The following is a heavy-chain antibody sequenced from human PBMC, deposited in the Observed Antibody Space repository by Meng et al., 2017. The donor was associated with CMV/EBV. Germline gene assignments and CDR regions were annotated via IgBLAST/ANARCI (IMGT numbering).Heavy chain of an antibody. Sequence: VAREGAGPGLVKPSHALSLTCTSYGGCISSYYWSLIRQRAGKGLEWIGRIYTSGSTSYSPSLKSRVTMSVDTSKNQFSLKLSSVTAADTAVYYCARAAVDLSKDYFDYWGKGTLVTVSS. J-gene: IGHJ4*02. V-gene: IGHV4-4*07. CDR2: IYTSGST. D-gene: IGHD2-15*01. CDR3: ARAAVDLSKDYFDY. CDR1: GGCISSYY.